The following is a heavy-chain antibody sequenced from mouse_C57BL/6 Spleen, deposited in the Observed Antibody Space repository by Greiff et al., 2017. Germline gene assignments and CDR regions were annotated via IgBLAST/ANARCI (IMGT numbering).Heavy chain of an antibody. V-gene: IGHV2-5*01. D-gene: IGHD2-4*01. CDR1: GFSLTSYG. Sequence: VKLMESGPGLVQPSQSLSITCTVSGFSLTSYGVHWVRQSPGKGLEWLGVIWRGGSTDYNAAFMSRLSITKDNSKSQVFFKMNSLQADDTAIYYCAKNRAIYYDYDQNAMDYWGQGTSVTVSS. J-gene: IGHJ4*01. CDR2: IWRGGST. CDR3: AKNRAIYYDYDQNAMDY.